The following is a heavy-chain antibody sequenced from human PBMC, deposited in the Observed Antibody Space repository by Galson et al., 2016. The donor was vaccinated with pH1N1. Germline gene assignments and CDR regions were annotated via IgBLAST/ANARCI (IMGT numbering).Heavy chain of an antibody. V-gene: IGHV4-39*07. CDR2: IYYNGDT. Sequence: SETLSLTCSVSGGSIRNSIYYWAWIRQPPGKGLEWIGNIYYNGDTYYNPSLKSRVSIAVDTSNNQFSLRLSSVTAADTAVYSCARARLSITFGRAWFDPWGQGSLVTVSS. D-gene: IGHD3-16*01. J-gene: IGHJ5*02. CDR1: GGSIRNSIYY. CDR3: ARARLSITFGRAWFDP.